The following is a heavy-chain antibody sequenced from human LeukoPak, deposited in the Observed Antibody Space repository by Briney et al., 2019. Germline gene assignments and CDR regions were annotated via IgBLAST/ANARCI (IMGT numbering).Heavy chain of an antibody. CDR2: ISGSGGST. D-gene: IGHD3-10*01. CDR1: GFTFSSYA. V-gene: IGHV3-23*01. J-gene: IGHJ4*02. CDR3: AKDLDGSGRYYADY. Sequence: GGSLRLSCAASGFTFSSYAMSWVRQAPGKGLEWVSGISGSGGSTYYADSVKGRFTISRENSKNTLYLKVNSLRAEDTAVYYCAKDLDGSGRYYADYWGQGTLVTVSS.